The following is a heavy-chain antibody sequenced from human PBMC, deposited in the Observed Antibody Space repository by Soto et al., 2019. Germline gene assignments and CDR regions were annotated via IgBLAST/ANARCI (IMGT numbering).Heavy chain of an antibody. CDR1: GYTFTTYG. Sequence: QVTLVQSGAEVKKPGASVKVSCKASGYTFTTYGMTWVRQAPGQGLDWVGWISTHNGNTKYAERLQGRVTMTTGTPTRKVYKGMRSLKSDDTAVYDWAREPVDYYGDSGHYSLEDWGQGSLVSVSS. V-gene: IGHV1-18*01. D-gene: IGHD3-22*01. CDR2: ISTHNGNT. J-gene: IGHJ4*02. CDR3: AREPVDYYGDSGHYSLED.